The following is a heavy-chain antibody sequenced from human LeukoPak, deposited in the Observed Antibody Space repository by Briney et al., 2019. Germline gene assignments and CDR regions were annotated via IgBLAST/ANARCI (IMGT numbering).Heavy chain of an antibody. J-gene: IGHJ4*02. CDR3: ASGLAVVRGVGY. D-gene: IGHD3-10*01. CDR1: GVSINNDDYY. Sequence: SQTLSLTCTVSGVSINNDDYYWTWVRQHPGKGLECIGHIYYSGSTYYNPSLKSRVTMSVDTSKTQFSLKLNSVTDADTAVYYCASGLAVVRGVGYWGQGTLVTVSS. CDR2: IYYSGST. V-gene: IGHV4-31*03.